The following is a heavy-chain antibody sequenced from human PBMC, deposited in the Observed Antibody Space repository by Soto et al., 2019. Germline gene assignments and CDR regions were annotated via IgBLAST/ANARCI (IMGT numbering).Heavy chain of an antibody. V-gene: IGHV3-21*01. CDR2: ISSSSSYI. CDR3: ARSPLLYDYYYYGMDV. Sequence: LRLSCAASGMTFNRNGMNWVRQAPGKGLEWVSSISSSSSYIYYADSVKGRFTISRDNAKNSLYLQMNSLRAEDTAVYYCARSPLLYDYYYYGMDVWGQGTTVTVSS. CDR1: GMTFNRNG. D-gene: IGHD2-8*01. J-gene: IGHJ6*02.